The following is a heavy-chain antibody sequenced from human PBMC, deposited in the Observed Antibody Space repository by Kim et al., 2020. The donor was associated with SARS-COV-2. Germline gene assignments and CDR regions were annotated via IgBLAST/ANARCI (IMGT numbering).Heavy chain of an antibody. Sequence: SETLSLTCAVFGESFSGFSWTWIRQSSGKGLEWIGEIDQSGSTNYTPSLESRVTTSLDTSKSQFSLKVTSVTAADTAIYYCARGRVGVVPSAVLGLGPCWKYHYMDVWGKGTTVTVS. D-gene: IGHD2-2*02. CDR3: ARGRVGVVPSAVLGLGPCWKYHYMDV. J-gene: IGHJ6*03. V-gene: IGHV4-34*01. CDR2: IDQSGST. CDR1: GESFSGFS.